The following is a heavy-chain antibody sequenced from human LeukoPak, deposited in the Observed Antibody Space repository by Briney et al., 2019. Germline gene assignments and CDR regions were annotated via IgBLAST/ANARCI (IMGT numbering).Heavy chain of an antibody. CDR3: ASVNYYGSGKTNWFDP. CDR1: GFTFSDYY. V-gene: IGHV3-11*01. D-gene: IGHD3-10*01. CDR2: ISSSGSTI. J-gene: IGHJ5*02. Sequence: NPGGSLRLSCAASGFTFSDYYMSWIRQAPGKGLEWVSYISSSGSTIYYADSVKGRFTISRDNAKNSLYLQMNSLRAEDTAVYYCASVNYYGSGKTNWFDPWGQGTLVTVSS.